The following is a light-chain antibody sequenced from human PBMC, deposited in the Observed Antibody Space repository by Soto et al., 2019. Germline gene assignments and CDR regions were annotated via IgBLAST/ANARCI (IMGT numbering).Light chain of an antibody. V-gene: IGKV1-5*03. CDR2: KAS. CDR1: QSISTW. CDR3: QQYKTYPLT. Sequence: DIQMTQSPSTLSASVGDRVTITCRASQSISTWLAWYQQKPGKAPKLLIYKASSLEGGVPSRFSGSGSGTEFNITISSLQPDDFATYYCQQYKTYPLTFGGGTQVDIK. J-gene: IGKJ4*01.